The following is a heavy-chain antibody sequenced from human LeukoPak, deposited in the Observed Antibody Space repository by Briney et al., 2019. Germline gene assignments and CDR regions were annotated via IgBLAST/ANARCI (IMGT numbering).Heavy chain of an antibody. CDR2: IYYSGRT. CDR1: GDSVSRSDSY. CDR3: ARRRYYDSSGYLE. Sequence: SETLSLTCTILGDSVSRSDSYWDWIRQPPGKGLEWIGTIYYSGRTYYSPSLRSRVTLSVDMSNNQFSLTLSSVTAADTALYFCARRRYYDSSGYLEWGQGTLVTVSS. J-gene: IGHJ1*01. V-gene: IGHV4-39*01. D-gene: IGHD3-22*01.